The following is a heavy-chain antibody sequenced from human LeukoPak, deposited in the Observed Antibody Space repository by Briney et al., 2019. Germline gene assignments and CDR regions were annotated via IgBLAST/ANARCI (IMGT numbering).Heavy chain of an antibody. CDR1: GFTFSSYA. CDR3: ARETRYSSGWPGDAFDI. Sequence: GGSLRLSCAASGFTFSSYAMHWVRQAPGKGLEWVAAISYDGSNKYYADSVKGRFTISRDNSKNTLYLQMNSLRAEDTAVYYCARETRYSSGWPGDAFDIWGQGTMVTVSS. V-gene: IGHV3-30*04. D-gene: IGHD6-19*01. J-gene: IGHJ3*02. CDR2: ISYDGSNK.